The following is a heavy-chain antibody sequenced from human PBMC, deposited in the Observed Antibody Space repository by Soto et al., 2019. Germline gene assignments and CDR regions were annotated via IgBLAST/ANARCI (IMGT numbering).Heavy chain of an antibody. V-gene: IGHV4-61*01. CDR3: ARAVIMVRGVIDH. D-gene: IGHD3-10*01. CDR1: GGSVSSGSYY. CDR2: IYYSGST. Sequence: SETLSLTYTVSGGSVSSGSYYWSWIRQPPGKGLQWIGYIYYSGSTNYNPSLKSRVTISVDTSKNQFSLKLSSVTAADTAVYYCARAVIMVRGVIDHWGQGTLVTVSS. J-gene: IGHJ4*02.